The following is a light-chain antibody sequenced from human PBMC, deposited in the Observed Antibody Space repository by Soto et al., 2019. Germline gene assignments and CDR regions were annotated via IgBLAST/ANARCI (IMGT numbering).Light chain of an antibody. V-gene: IGLV2-14*01. Sequence: QSVLTQPASVSGSPGQSITISCTGTSSDVGGYNYVSWYQQHPGKAPKLMIYEVSNRPAGVSNRFSGSKAGNTASLTSSGRQAEDEEEHYGSSYTSSSTRVFGGGTKLTVL. CDR1: SSDVGGYNY. CDR2: EVS. CDR3: SSYTSSSTRV. J-gene: IGLJ2*01.